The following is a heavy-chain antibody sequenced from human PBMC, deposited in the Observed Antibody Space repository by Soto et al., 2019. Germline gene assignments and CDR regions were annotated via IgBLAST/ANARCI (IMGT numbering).Heavy chain of an antibody. CDR3: AKDRIAVAGDYYYYGMDV. CDR1: GFTFSSYG. D-gene: IGHD6-19*01. Sequence: GGSLRLSCAASGFTFSSYGVHWVRQAPGKGLEWVAVISYDGSNKYYADSVKGRFTISRDNSKNTLYLQMNSLRAEDTAVYYCAKDRIAVAGDYYYYGMDVWGQGTTVTVSS. CDR2: ISYDGSNK. V-gene: IGHV3-30*18. J-gene: IGHJ6*02.